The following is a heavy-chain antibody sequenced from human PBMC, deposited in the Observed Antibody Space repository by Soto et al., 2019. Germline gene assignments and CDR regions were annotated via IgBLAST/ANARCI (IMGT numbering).Heavy chain of an antibody. Sequence: PSEPRSLNCSVSGGSISSGDYYWSWIRQPPGKGLDXIGYXXXTXSXXXNXXXXSRVTISVDTSKNQFSLKLTSMTAADTAVYYCARDPVVVVAGPPLWGQGTLLTVSS. CDR3: ARDPVVVVAGPPL. D-gene: IGHD2-15*01. CDR1: GGSISSGDYY. J-gene: IGHJ4*02. V-gene: IGHV4-30-4*01. CDR2: XXXTXSX.